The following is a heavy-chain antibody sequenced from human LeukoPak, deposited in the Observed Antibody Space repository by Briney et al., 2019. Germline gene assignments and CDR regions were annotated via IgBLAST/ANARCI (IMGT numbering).Heavy chain of an antibody. V-gene: IGHV3-30*18. Sequence: PGRSLRLSCAVSGFTFSSYAMHWVRQAPGKGLEWVAVISWDTTNRYYTDSVKGRFTISRDNSKKTLYLQMNNVKTEDTAVYYCAKSLNFHSSIPAGAFDFWGQGAAVTVS. J-gene: IGHJ3*01. CDR2: ISWDTTNR. CDR1: GFTFSSYA. CDR3: AKSLNFHSSIPAGAFDF. D-gene: IGHD2/OR15-2a*01.